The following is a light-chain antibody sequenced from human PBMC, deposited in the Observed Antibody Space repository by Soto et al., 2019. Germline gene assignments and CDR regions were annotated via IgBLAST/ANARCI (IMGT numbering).Light chain of an antibody. V-gene: IGKV3-20*01. CDR1: QSVSSSY. J-gene: IGKJ1*01. CDR2: GAS. Sequence: EIVLTQSPGTLSLSPGERATLSCRASQSVSSSYLAWYQQKPGQAPRVLTYGASSRATGIPDRFSGSGSGTGFTLTISRLEPEDFEVYYCQQYGSLPRTFGQGTKVDIK. CDR3: QQYGSLPRT.